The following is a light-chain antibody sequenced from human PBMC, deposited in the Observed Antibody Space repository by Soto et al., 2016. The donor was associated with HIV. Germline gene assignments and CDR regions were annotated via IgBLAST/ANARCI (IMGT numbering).Light chain of an antibody. Sequence: DMQMTQSPSTLSASIGDRVTITCRASQSVSVWLAWYQQKPGKAPNLLIFKTSTLEVGVPSRFSGSGSGTDFTLTLSSVQPDDVGTYYCQQYNTVPWTFGQGDQTRNET. CDR1: QSVSVW. V-gene: IGKV1-5*03. J-gene: IGKJ1*01. CDR3: QQYNTVPWT. CDR2: KTS.